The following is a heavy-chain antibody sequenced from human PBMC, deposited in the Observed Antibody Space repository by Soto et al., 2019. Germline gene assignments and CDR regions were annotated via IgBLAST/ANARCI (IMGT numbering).Heavy chain of an antibody. J-gene: IGHJ3*02. CDR2: ISAYNGNT. Sequence: SVKVSCKASGYTFTSYGISWVRQAPGQGLEWMGWISAYNGNTNYAQKLQGRVTMTTDTSTSTAYMELRSLRSDDTAVYYCASHDYYDSSGYYYVGAFDIWGQGTMVTVSS. V-gene: IGHV1-18*01. CDR3: ASHDYYDSSGYYYVGAFDI. CDR1: GYTFTSYG. D-gene: IGHD3-22*01.